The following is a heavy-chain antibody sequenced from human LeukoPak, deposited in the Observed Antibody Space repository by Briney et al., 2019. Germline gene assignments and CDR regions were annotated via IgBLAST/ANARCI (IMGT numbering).Heavy chain of an antibody. J-gene: IGHJ6*03. CDR1: GGSISSGGYS. D-gene: IGHD3-10*01. Sequence: SSETLSLTCAVSGGSISSGGYSWSWIRQPPGKGLEWIGYIYYSGSTNYNPSLKSRVTISVDTSKNQFSLKLSSVTAADTAVYYCARVPWSSGQPPYYYYYMDVWGKGTTVTISS. CDR2: IYYSGST. CDR3: ARVPWSSGQPPYYYYYMDV. V-gene: IGHV4-61*08.